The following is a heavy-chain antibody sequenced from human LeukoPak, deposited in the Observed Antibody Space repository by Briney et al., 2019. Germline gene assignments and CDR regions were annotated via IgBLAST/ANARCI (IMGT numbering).Heavy chain of an antibody. J-gene: IGHJ4*02. CDR1: GFTFSSYA. CDR2: ISGSGGST. CDR3: AKEEEYCSSTSCSSDFDY. Sequence: GGSLRLSCAASGFTFSSYAMSWVRQAPGKGLEWVSAISGSGGSTYYADSVKGRFTISRDNSKNTLYLQMNSLRAEDTAVYYCAKEEEYCSSTSCSSDFDYWGQGTLVTVSS. D-gene: IGHD2-2*01. V-gene: IGHV3-23*01.